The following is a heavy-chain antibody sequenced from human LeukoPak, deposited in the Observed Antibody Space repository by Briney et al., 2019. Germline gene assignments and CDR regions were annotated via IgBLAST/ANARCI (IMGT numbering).Heavy chain of an antibody. V-gene: IGHV1-2*02. Sequence: ASVKVSCKASGYTFTAYPMHWVRQAPGQGLEWMGWINPNTGSTNDAQKFQGRVTMTRDTSISTAYMELSSLRSDDTALYYCARPTNIWSAFHFWGQGTLVTVSS. CDR1: GYTFTAYP. CDR2: INPNTGST. D-gene: IGHD2-2*01. J-gene: IGHJ4*02. CDR3: ARPTNIWSAFHF.